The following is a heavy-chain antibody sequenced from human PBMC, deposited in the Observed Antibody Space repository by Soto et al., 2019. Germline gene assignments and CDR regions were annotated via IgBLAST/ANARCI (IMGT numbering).Heavy chain of an antibody. CDR3: ARWGYSGYDHYYYGMDV. J-gene: IGHJ6*01. CDR2: IGTAGDT. CDR1: GFTFSSYD. D-gene: IGHD5-12*01. V-gene: IGHV3-13*01. Sequence: GGSLRLSCAASGFTFSSYDMHWVRKATGKGLEWVSAIGTAGDTYYPDSVKGRFTSSRENAKNSLYLQMNSLRAGDTAVYYCARWGYSGYDHYYYGMDVWGQGTTVTVSS.